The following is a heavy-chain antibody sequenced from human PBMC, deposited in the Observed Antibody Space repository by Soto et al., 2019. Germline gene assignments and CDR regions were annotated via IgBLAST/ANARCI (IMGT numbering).Heavy chain of an antibody. Sequence: QVQLVQSGAEVTKPGASVKVSCKASGYTFTSYDINWVRQATGQGLEWMGWMNPNSGNTGYAQKFKGRVTMPRNTSTSTAYMERSSRRSEATAVYYCAREYGSGSYYHGADYYYSYGMDVWGQGTTVTVSS. D-gene: IGHD3-10*01. CDR3: AREYGSGSYYHGADYYYSYGMDV. J-gene: IGHJ6*02. CDR1: GYTFTSYD. CDR2: MNPNSGNT. V-gene: IGHV1-8*01.